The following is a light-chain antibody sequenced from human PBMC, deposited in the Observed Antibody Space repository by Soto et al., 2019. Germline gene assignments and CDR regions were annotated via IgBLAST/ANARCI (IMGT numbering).Light chain of an antibody. CDR2: DAS. CDR1: QSVSNNY. CDR3: QQGSNWPPT. V-gene: IGKV3-11*01. J-gene: IGKJ5*01. Sequence: EIVLTQSPGTLSLSPGERATLSCRASQSVSNNYLAWYQQKPGQAPRLLIYDASNRATGIPARFSGSGSGTDFTLTISSLEPEDFAVYYCQQGSNWPPTFGQGTRLEIK.